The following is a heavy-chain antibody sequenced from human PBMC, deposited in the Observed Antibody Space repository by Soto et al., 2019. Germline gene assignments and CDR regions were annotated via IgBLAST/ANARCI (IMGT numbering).Heavy chain of an antibody. CDR1: GGSISHFY. CDR3: AASYYVILTGQFAFDI. CDR2: IYDSGST. V-gene: IGHV4-59*01. J-gene: IGHJ3*02. D-gene: IGHD3-9*01. Sequence: QVQLQESGPRLVKPSETLSLTCTVSGGSISHFYWSWIRQSPGKGLEWLGYIYDSGSTSYNPSLTSRVTVTMATSKDQFPLNLSSVTAADTAVYFSAASYYVILTGQFAFDIWGPGTMVTVSS.